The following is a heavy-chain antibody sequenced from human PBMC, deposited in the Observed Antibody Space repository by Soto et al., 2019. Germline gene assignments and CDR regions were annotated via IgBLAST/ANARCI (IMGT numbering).Heavy chain of an antibody. D-gene: IGHD4-17*01. V-gene: IGHV1-2*06. CDR2: ITPNSGDT. Sequence: VASVKVSCKTSGYIFTGYFIHWVRQTPGQGLQWMGRITPNSGDTKYGQTFQGRVTFTRDTSTSTAYMELSGLRSDDTALYDCVRWGYGSNSLEFWGQGTLVTVSS. J-gene: IGHJ4*03. CDR3: VRWGYGSNSLEF. CDR1: GYIFTGYF.